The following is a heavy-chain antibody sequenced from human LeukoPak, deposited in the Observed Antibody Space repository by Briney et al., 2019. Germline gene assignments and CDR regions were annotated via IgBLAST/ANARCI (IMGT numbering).Heavy chain of an antibody. CDR2: INLNSRGT. Sequence: ASVKVSCKASGYTFTGYYMHWVRQAPGQGLEWMGWINLNSRGTNYAQKFQGRVTMTRDTSISTAYMELNRLRSDDTAVYYCARHGIGIQGIDFWGQGTLVTVSS. D-gene: IGHD2-21*01. V-gene: IGHV1-2*02. J-gene: IGHJ4*02. CDR3: ARHGIGIQGIDF. CDR1: GYTFTGYY.